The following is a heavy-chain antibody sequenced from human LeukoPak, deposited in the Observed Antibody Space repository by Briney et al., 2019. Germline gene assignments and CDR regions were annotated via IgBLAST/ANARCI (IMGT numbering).Heavy chain of an antibody. CDR1: GFTFSSYT. Sequence: PGGSLRLSCAASGFTFSSYTIHWVRQPPGKGLEWVAVISFDGSNKYYADSVKGRFTISRDNSKNTLYLQMNSLRAEDTAVYYCAREELGSSLGFDPWGQGTRVTVSS. CDR2: ISFDGSNK. CDR3: AREELGSSLGFDP. D-gene: IGHD3-16*01. J-gene: IGHJ5*02. V-gene: IGHV3-30-3*01.